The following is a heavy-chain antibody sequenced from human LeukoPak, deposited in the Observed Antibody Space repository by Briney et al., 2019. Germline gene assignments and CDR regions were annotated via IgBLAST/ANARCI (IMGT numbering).Heavy chain of an antibody. CDR3: ARSLSYQLLRFYYYNYGMDV. Sequence: PGGSLRLSCAASGFTFSSYGMHWVRQAPGKGLEWVAVIWYDGSNKYYADSVKGRFTISRDNSKNTLYLQMNSLRAEDTAVYYCARSLSYQLLRFYYYNYGMDVWGQGTTATVSS. V-gene: IGHV3-33*01. CDR1: GFTFSSYG. D-gene: IGHD2-2*01. CDR2: IWYDGSNK. J-gene: IGHJ6*02.